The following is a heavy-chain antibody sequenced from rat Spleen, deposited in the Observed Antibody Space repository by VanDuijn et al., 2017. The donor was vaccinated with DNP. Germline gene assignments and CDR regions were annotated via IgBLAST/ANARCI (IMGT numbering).Heavy chain of an antibody. V-gene: IGHV5S10*01. Sequence: EVQLVESGGGLVQPGRSLKLSCAASGLTFSDYSMAWVRQAPKKGLEWVATIVYDGSGAYYGDSVTGRFTISRDNAKRTLYLQRDSLTSEDTATYYCATHGSISTISTGAMDVWGQGTSVTVSS. CDR2: IVYDGSGA. D-gene: IGHD1-2*01. CDR3: ATHGSISTISTGAMDV. CDR1: GLTFSDYS. J-gene: IGHJ4*01.